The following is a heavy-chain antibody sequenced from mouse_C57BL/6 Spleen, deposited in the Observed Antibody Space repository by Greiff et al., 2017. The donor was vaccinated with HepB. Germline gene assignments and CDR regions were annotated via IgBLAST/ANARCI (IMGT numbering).Heavy chain of an antibody. CDR2: IWSGGST. D-gene: IGHD3-2*02. CDR3: ARPQATNPFAY. V-gene: IGHV2-2*01. Sequence: QVQLQQSGPGLVQPSQSLSITCTVSGFSLTSYGVHWVRQSPGKGLEWLGVIWSGGSTDYNAAFISRLSISKDNSKSQVFFKMNSLQADDTAIYYCARPQATNPFAYWGQGTLVTVSA. J-gene: IGHJ3*01. CDR1: GFSLTSYG.